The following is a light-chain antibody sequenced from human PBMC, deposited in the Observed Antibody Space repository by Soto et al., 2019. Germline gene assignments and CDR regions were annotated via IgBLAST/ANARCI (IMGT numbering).Light chain of an antibody. CDR1: QRVSSS. V-gene: IGKV3-15*01. CDR3: QQYNNWPPWT. Sequence: IVLTQSPGTLSLPPGARATLSCRASQRVSSSFLAWYQQRPGRAPRLLIYGASTRATGIPARFSGSGSGTEFTLAISSLQSEDFAVYYCQQYNNWPPWTFGQGTKVDIK. CDR2: GAS. J-gene: IGKJ1*01.